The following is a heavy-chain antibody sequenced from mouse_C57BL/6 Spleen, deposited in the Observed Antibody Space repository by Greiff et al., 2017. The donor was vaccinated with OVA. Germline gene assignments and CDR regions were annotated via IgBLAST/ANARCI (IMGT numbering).Heavy chain of an antibody. V-gene: IGHV1-19*01. CDR2: INPSNGGT. CDR1: GYTFTDSY. CDR3: ARGWLLRDYAMDY. J-gene: IGHJ4*01. D-gene: IGHD2-3*01. Sequence: VQLQQSGPVLVKPGASVKMSCKASGYTFTDSYMNWVKQSHGKSLEWIGVINPSNGGTSYNQKFKGKATLTVDKSSSTAYMELNSLTSEDSAVYYGARGWLLRDYAMDYWGQGTSVTVSS.